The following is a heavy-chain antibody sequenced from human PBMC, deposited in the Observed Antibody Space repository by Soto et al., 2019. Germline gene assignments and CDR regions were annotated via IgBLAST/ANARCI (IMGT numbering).Heavy chain of an antibody. D-gene: IGHD6-13*01. CDR2: INPNSGGT. CDR1: GYTFTGYY. Sequence: GASVKVSCKASGYTFTGYYMHWVRQAPGQGLEWMGWINPNSGGTNYAQKFQGWVTMTRDTSISTAYMELSRLRSDDTAVYYCARSSSSWYHYGMDVWGQGTTVTVS. V-gene: IGHV1-2*04. CDR3: ARSSSSWYHYGMDV. J-gene: IGHJ6*02.